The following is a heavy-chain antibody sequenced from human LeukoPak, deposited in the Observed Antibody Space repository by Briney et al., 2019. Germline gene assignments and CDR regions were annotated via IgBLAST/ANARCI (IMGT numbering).Heavy chain of an antibody. D-gene: IGHD6-19*01. CDR1: GHTFTAYY. V-gene: IGHV1-2*02. CDR2: INPNSGGT. J-gene: IGHJ4*02. Sequence: ASVTVSCKASGHTFTAYYMHWVRQAPGQGLEWMGWINPNSGGTNYAQKFQGRVTMTRDTSISTVYMELSRLRSDDTAVYYCARDFPSSGWYHPFDYWGQGILVTVSS. CDR3: ARDFPSSGWYHPFDY.